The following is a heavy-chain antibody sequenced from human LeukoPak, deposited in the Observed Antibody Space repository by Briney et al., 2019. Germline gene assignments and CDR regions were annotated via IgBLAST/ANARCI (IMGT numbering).Heavy chain of an antibody. CDR3: ARGYGDYVLDY. V-gene: IGHV4-59*12. CDR2: IYYSGST. CDR1: GGSISSYY. D-gene: IGHD4-17*01. J-gene: IGHJ4*02. Sequence: SETLSLTCTVSGGSISSYYWSWIRQPPGKGLEWIGYIYYSGSTNYNPSLKSRVTISVDTSKNQFSLKLSSVAAADTAVYYCARGYGDYVLDYWGQGTLVTVSS.